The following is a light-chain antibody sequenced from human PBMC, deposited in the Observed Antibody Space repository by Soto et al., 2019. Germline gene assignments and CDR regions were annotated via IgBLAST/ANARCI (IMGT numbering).Light chain of an antibody. CDR3: QQYGAPPTT. J-gene: IGKJ4*01. CDR1: QSVWSNF. CDR2: GVS. Sequence: EIVLTQSPGTLSLSPGERATLSCRASQSVWSNFFAWYQQKPGQAPRLLIYGVSSRATDIPDRFSGGGSGTDFTLTVRRLEPEDFAVYFCQQYGAPPTTFGGGTKVEIK. V-gene: IGKV3-20*01.